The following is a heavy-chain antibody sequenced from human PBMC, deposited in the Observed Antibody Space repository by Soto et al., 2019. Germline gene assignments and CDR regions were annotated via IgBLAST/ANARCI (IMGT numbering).Heavy chain of an antibody. V-gene: IGHV4-30-4*01. J-gene: IGHJ4*02. CDR1: GGSISSGDYY. D-gene: IGHD4-17*01. CDR3: ARVELNTVTFDY. CDR2: IYYSGST. Sequence: SETLSLTCTVSGGSISSGDYYWSWIRQPPGKGLEWIGYIYYSGSTYYNPSLKSRVTISVDTSKNQFSLKLSSVTAADTAVYYCARVELNTVTFDYWGQGTLVTV.